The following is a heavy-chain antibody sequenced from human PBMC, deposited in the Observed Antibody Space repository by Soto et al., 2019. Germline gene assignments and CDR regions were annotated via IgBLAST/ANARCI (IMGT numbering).Heavy chain of an antibody. CDR1: AFSLSTGGVG. V-gene: IGHV2-5*02. CDR3: IQSRCGGDCHQSYASYYSYGMDV. CDR2: IYWDDDK. J-gene: IGHJ6*02. Sequence: QITLKESGPTLVKPTQTLKLTCTFSAFSLSTGGVGVGWIRQPPGKALEWLALIYWDDDKRYSPSLRSRHTITKDTSKNQVVLTLPNMDPVHTATYYCIQSRCGGDCHQSYASYYSYGMDVWGQGTTVTVSS. D-gene: IGHD2-21*02.